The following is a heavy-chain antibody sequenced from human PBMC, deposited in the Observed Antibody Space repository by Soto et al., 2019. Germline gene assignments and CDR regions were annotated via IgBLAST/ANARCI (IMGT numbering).Heavy chain of an antibody. CDR2: ISYDGSNK. CDR1: GFTFSSYG. V-gene: IGHV3-30*18. D-gene: IGHD1-26*01. CDR3: AKEGSLMYYFDC. J-gene: IGHJ4*02. Sequence: QVQLVESGGGVVQPGRSLRLSCAASGFTFSSYGMNWVRQAPGKGLEWVAVISYDGSNKYYADSVKGRFTISRDNAKNTLYMQMNSMRAEDTAVYYCAKEGSLMYYFDCWGQGNLVTGSS.